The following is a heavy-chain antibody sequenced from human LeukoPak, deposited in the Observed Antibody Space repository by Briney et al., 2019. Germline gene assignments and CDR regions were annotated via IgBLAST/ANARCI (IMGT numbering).Heavy chain of an antibody. Sequence: PGGSLGLSCAASGFIFSSYSMNWVRQVPGKGLEWVSGINWKSDKIGYADSVKGRFTISRDNSKNSLYLQMNSLRVEDTALCYCAKDRYCTSSSCPIDYWGQGTMVTVSS. CDR3: AKDRYCTSSSCPIDY. D-gene: IGHD2-2*01. J-gene: IGHJ4*02. V-gene: IGHV3-9*01. CDR1: GFIFSSYS. CDR2: INWKSDKI.